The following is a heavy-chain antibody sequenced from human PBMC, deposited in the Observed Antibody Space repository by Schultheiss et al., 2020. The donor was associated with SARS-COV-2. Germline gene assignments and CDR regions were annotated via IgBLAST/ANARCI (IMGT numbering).Heavy chain of an antibody. CDR2: VYYSGST. CDR3: ARVKQWLNAFDI. D-gene: IGHD6-19*01. Sequence: SETLSLTCTVSGGSVSSGTYYWSWIRQPPGKGLEWIGYVYYSGSTDYNPSLKSRVTISIDTSKNQFSLKLSSVTAADTAVYYCARVKQWLNAFDIWGQGTMVTVSS. J-gene: IGHJ3*02. CDR1: GGSVSSGTYY. V-gene: IGHV4-61*01.